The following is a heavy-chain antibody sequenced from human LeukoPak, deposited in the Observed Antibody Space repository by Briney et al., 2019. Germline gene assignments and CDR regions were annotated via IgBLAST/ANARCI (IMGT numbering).Heavy chain of an antibody. CDR2: IYTSGST. V-gene: IGHV4-61*02. J-gene: IGHJ4*02. Sequence: SETLSLTCTVSGGSISSGSYYWSWIRQPAGKGLEWIGRIYTSGSTNYNPSLKSRVTISVDTSKNQFSLKLSSVTAADTAVYYCARQMYSSGWYGRTSSPFDYWGQGTLVTVSS. D-gene: IGHD6-19*01. CDR1: GGSISSGSYY. CDR3: ARQMYSSGWYGRTSSPFDY.